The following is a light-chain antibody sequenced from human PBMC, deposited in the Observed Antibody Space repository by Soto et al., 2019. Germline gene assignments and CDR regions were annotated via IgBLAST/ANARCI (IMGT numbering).Light chain of an antibody. V-gene: IGKV1-5*01. CDR1: QDISTW. J-gene: IGKJ3*01. Sequence: DIQMTQSPSTLSASVGDRVTITCRASQDISTWLAWYQQRPGKAPHLLIYDASRLQSGVPSRFTGRGSGTEFTLTVSSLQPDDFATYYCQHRVFGPGTTLEIK. CDR3: QHRV. CDR2: DAS.